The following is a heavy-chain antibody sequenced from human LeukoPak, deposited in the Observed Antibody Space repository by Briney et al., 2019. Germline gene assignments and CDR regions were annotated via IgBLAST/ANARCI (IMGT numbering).Heavy chain of an antibody. J-gene: IGHJ4*02. CDR3: ASHPYGSGGSFDY. CDR2: VYTSGTT. D-gene: IGHD3-10*01. Sequence: SQILSLTCTVSGGSISSDTYYWSWIRQTAGKGLEWIGRVYTSGTTNYNPSLKSRVTISIDTSKNQFSLKLSSVTAADTAVYYCASHPYGSGGSFDYWGQGTLVTVSS. CDR1: GGSISSDTYY. V-gene: IGHV4-61*02.